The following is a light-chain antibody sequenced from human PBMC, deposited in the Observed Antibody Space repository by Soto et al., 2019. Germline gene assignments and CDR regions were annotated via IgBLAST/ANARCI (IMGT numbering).Light chain of an antibody. CDR2: DAS. CDR3: QQYNTYQGT. J-gene: IGKJ1*01. CDR1: QNIDKW. V-gene: IGKV1-5*01. Sequence: DIQMTQSPSTLSASVGDRVSITCRASQNIDKWLAWYQQKPQKAPKLLIFDASTLESGVPSRFSGSGYGTEFTLTISSLQPDDFATYYCQQYNTYQGTFGPGTKVEIK.